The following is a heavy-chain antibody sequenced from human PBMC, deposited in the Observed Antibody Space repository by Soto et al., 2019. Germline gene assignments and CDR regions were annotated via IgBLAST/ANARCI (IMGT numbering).Heavy chain of an antibody. D-gene: IGHD1-26*01. CDR1: GGSISSYY. J-gene: IGHJ4*02. CDR2: IYYSGST. V-gene: IGHV4-59*01. CDR3: ARDDSQRPATD. Sequence: SETLSLTCTVSGGSISSYYWSWIRQPPGKGLEWIGYIYYSGSTNYNPSLKSRVTISVDTSKNQFSLKLTSVTAADTAVYYCARDDSQRPATDWGQGTLVTVSS.